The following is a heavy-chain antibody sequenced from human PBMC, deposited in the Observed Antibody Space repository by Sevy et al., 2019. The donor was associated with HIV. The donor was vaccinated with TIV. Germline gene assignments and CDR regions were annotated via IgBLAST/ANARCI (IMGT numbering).Heavy chain of an antibody. CDR3: ATAVGNAGTYYYDSRVQYYGMDV. D-gene: IGHD3-22*01. J-gene: IGHJ6*02. V-gene: IGHV1-24*01. CDR1: GYTLTELS. CDR2: FDPEDGET. Sequence: ASVKVSCKVSGYTLTELSMHWVRQAPGKGLEWMGGFDPEDGETIYAQKFQGRVTMTEDTSTDTAYMELSSLRSEDTAVYYCATAVGNAGTYYYDSRVQYYGMDVWGQGTTVTVSS.